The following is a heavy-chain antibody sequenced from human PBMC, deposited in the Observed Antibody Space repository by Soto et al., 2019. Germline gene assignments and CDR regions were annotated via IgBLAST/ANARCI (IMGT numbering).Heavy chain of an antibody. CDR2: ITSFNGNT. V-gene: IGHV1-18*01. J-gene: IGHJ5*02. CDR3: ARDSLLWFGELVDP. Sequence: QVQLVQSGAEVRKPGASVKVSCKASGYTFTSYGISWVRQAPGQGLEWMGWITSFNGNTNYAQKFQGRATMTTDTSTTTAYMELRGLRSDDTAVYYCARDSLLWFGELVDPWGQGTLVTVSS. D-gene: IGHD3-10*01. CDR1: GYTFTSYG.